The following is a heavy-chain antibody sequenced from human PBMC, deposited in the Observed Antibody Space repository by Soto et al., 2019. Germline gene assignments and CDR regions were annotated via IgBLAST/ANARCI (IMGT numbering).Heavy chain of an antibody. V-gene: IGHV3-9*01. CDR2: ISWNSGSI. CDR1: GFTFDDYA. D-gene: IGHD2-2*01. CDR3: AKGCSSTSCSTYYYYYYIDV. Sequence: EVQLVESGGGLVQPGRSLRLSCAASGFTFDDYAMHWVRQAPGKGLEWVSGISWNSGSIGYADSVKGRFTISRDNAKNSLYLQMNSLRAEDTALYYCAKGCSSTSCSTYYYYYYIDVWGKGTTVTVSS. J-gene: IGHJ6*03.